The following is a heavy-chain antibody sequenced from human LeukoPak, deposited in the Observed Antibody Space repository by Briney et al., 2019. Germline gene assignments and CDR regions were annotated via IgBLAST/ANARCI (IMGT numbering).Heavy chain of an antibody. J-gene: IGHJ3*02. CDR2: ITWNSRKI. CDR1: GFTFEDFA. CDR3: IKTNDGSGFLNDAYDI. D-gene: IGHD3-22*01. Sequence: QSGGSLRLSCEGSGFTFEDFAMHWVRQTPGKGPEWVSGITWNSRKIDYADSVKGRFTISRDNAKKSVYLQMNSLRPGDTAVYYCIKTNDGSGFLNDAYDIWGQGTKVIVSS. V-gene: IGHV3-9*01.